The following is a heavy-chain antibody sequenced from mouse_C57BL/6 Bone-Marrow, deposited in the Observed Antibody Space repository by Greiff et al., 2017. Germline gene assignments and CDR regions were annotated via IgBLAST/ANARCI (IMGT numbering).Heavy chain of an antibody. J-gene: IGHJ2*01. CDR2: FSSGSSTI. CDR1: GFTFSDYG. D-gene: IGHD2-3*01. V-gene: IGHV5-17*01. CDR3: ASDGHYICEY. Sequence: EVMLVESGGGLVKPGGSLKLSCAASGFTFSDYGMHWVRQASEQGLEWVAYFSSGSSTIYYADTVKGRFTISRDKAKSTLVLRKTSLRSEDTAIYNNASDGHYICEYWGQGTTLTVSS.